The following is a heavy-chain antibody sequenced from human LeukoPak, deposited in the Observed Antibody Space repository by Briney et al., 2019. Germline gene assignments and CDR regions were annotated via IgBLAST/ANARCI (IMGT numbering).Heavy chain of an antibody. Sequence: ASVKVSCKASGYTFTGYYMHWVRQAPGQGLEWMGWINPKSGGTRYARKFQGRVTMTRDTSISTAYMELSRLRSDDTAVYYCAGIAVDNTYYYYGMDVWGQGTTVTVSS. V-gene: IGHV1-2*02. CDR1: GYTFTGYY. J-gene: IGHJ6*02. CDR2: INPKSGGT. CDR3: AGIAVDNTYYYYGMDV. D-gene: IGHD6-19*01.